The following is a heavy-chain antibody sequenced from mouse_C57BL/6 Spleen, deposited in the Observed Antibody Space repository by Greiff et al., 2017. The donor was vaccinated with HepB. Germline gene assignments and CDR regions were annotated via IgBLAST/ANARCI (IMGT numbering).Heavy chain of an antibody. CDR3: ILYSNYERFAY. Sequence: VQLQQSGAELVRPGASVKLSCTASGFNIKDDYMHWVKQRPEQGLEWIGWIDPENGDTEYASKFQGKATITADTSSNTAYLQLSSLTSEDTAVYYCILYSNYERFAYWGQGTLVTVSA. J-gene: IGHJ3*01. CDR2: IDPENGDT. D-gene: IGHD2-5*01. CDR1: GFNIKDDY. V-gene: IGHV14-4*01.